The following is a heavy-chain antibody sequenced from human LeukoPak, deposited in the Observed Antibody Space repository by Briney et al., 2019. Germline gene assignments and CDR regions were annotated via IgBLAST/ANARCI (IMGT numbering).Heavy chain of an antibody. Sequence: GGSLRLSCAASGFTFSNYGMSWVRQAPGKGLEWVSAIDDSGGDTYYADSVKGWFTISRDNSRNTLYLHMNSLRAEDTAIYYCAKRSDYGGNSNYFDYWGQGTLVTVSS. CDR2: IDDSGGDT. V-gene: IGHV3-23*01. J-gene: IGHJ4*02. CDR1: GFTFSNYG. CDR3: AKRSDYGGNSNYFDY. D-gene: IGHD4-23*01.